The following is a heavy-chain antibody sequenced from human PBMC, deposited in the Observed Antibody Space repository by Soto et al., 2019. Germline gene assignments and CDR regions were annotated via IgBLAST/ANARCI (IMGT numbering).Heavy chain of an antibody. CDR1: GYTFTSYG. J-gene: IGHJ6*02. V-gene: IGHV1-18*01. CDR3: ARDNTDSSSPGLWYYYYGMDV. D-gene: IGHD6-13*01. CDR2: ISAYNGNT. Sequence: QVQLVQSGAEVKKPGASVKVSCKASGYTFTSYGISWVRQAPGQGLEWMGWISAYNGNTNYAQKLQGRVTMTTHTSTSTDYMELRSLRSDDTAVYYCARDNTDSSSPGLWYYYYGMDVWGQVTTVTVCS.